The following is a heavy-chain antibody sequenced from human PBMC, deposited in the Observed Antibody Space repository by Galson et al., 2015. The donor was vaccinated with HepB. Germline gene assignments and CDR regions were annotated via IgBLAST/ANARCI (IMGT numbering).Heavy chain of an antibody. Sequence: SVKVSCKASGFTFTSSAVQWVRQARGQRLEWIGWIVVGSGNTNYAQKFQERVTITRDMSTSTAYMELSSLRSADTAVYYCAREDSDFWSGYYTYYGMDVWGQGTMVTVSS. CDR1: GFTFTSSA. CDR2: IVVGSGNT. J-gene: IGHJ6*02. V-gene: IGHV1-58*01. D-gene: IGHD3-3*01. CDR3: AREDSDFWSGYYTYYGMDV.